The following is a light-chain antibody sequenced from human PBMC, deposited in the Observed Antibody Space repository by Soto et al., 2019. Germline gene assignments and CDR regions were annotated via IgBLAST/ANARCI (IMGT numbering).Light chain of an antibody. Sequence: EIVLMQSPGTLSLSPGERATLSCRASQSVSSSYLAWYQQKPGQAPRLLIYGASSRATGIPDRFSGSGSGTDFTLTISRLEPEDFAVYYGQQYGSSPPWTFGQGTKVEIK. CDR2: GAS. CDR1: QSVSSSY. CDR3: QQYGSSPPWT. V-gene: IGKV3-20*01. J-gene: IGKJ1*01.